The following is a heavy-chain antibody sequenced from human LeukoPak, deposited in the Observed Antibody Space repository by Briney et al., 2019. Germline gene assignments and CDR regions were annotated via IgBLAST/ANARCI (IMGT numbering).Heavy chain of an antibody. D-gene: IGHD5-18*01. CDR1: GGTFSSYA. CDR3: ARGDSYGSAFDI. J-gene: IGHJ3*02. Sequence: SVKVSCKASGGTFSSYAIGWVRQAPGQGLEWMGGIIPIFGTANYAQKFQGRVTITADKSTSTAYMELSSLRSEDTAVYYCARGDSYGSAFDIWGQGTMVTVSS. CDR2: IIPIFGTA. V-gene: IGHV1-69*06.